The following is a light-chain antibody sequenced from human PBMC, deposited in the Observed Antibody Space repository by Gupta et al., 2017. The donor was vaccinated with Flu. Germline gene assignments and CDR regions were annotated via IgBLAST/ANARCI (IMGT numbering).Light chain of an antibody. CDR2: WAS. V-gene: IGKV4-1*01. CDR3: QQYYSTPGT. J-gene: IGKJ1*01. Sequence: DIVMTQSPXSLAVSLGERATINCKSSQSVLYSSNNKNYLAWYQQKPGQPPKLLIYWASTRESGVPDRFSGSGSGTDFTLTISSLQAEDVAVYYCQQYYSTPGTFGQGTKVEIK. CDR1: QSVLYSSNNKNY.